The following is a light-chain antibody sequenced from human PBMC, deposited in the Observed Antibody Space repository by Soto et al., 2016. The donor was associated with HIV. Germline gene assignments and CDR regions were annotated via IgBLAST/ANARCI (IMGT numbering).Light chain of an antibody. J-gene: IGKJ4*01. CDR1: RGISSF. Sequence: DIQLTQSPSFLSASVGDRVTITCRASRGISSFLAWYQQKPGKAPKLLIYGASTLQSGVPSRFSGSASGTEFSLTISSLQPEDFATYYCQQLNSHPLTFGGGTKVEIK. CDR2: GAS. V-gene: IGKV1-9*01. CDR3: QQLNSHPLT.